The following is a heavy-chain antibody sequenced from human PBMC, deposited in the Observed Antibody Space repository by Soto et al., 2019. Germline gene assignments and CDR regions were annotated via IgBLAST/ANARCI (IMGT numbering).Heavy chain of an antibody. CDR2: IYYSGST. Sequence: SETLSLTCTVSGGSISSYYWSWIRQPPGKGLEWIGYIYYSGSTNYNPSLKSRVTISVDTSKNQFSLKLSSVTAADTAVYYCARDGLYCSSTSCYSSGWGDPWGQGTLVSVS. J-gene: IGHJ5*02. CDR1: GGSISSYY. CDR3: ARDGLYCSSTSCYSSGWGDP. D-gene: IGHD2-2*01. V-gene: IGHV4-59*01.